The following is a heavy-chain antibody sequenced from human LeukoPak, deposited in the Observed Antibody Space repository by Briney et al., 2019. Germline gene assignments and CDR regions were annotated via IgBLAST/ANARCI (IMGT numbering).Heavy chain of an antibody. CDR2: ISSSSSTI. J-gene: IGHJ3*02. V-gene: IGHV3-48*04. D-gene: IGHD5-12*01. Sequence: GGSLRLSCAASGFTFSSYSMNWVRQAPGKGLEWVSYISSSSSTIYYADSVKGRFTISRDNAKNSLYLQMNSLRAEDTAVYYCARDLVATMPAAFDIWGQGTMVTVSS. CDR3: ARDLVATMPAAFDI. CDR1: GFTFSSYS.